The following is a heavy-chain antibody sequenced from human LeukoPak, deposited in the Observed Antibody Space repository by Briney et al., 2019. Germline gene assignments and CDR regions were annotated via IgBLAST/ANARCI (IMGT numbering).Heavy chain of an antibody. J-gene: IGHJ4*02. CDR3: ARARTTRGFDY. CDR1: GFTFNSYG. D-gene: IGHD4-17*01. Sequence: GGSLRLSCAASGFTFNSYGMHWVRQAPGKGLEGVAFIWYDGSNKYYADSVRGRFTISRDNSKNTLYLQMNSLRAEDTAVYYCARARTTRGFDYWGQGTLVTVSS. CDR2: IWYDGSNK. V-gene: IGHV3-33*01.